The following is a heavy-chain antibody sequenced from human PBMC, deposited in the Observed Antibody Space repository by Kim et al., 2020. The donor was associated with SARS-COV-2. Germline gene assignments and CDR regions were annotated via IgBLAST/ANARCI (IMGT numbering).Heavy chain of an antibody. J-gene: IGHJ6*02. V-gene: IGHV3-15*01. Sequence: APQKGRFTVSRDDSKNTLYLQMNSLKTDDTAVYYCTTDLNSNHDYYGMDVWGQGTTVTVSS. CDR3: TTDLNSNHDYYGMDV. D-gene: IGHD5-18*01.